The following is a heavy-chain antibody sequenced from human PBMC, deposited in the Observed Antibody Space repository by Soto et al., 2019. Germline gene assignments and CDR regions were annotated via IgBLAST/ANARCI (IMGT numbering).Heavy chain of an antibody. J-gene: IGHJ4*02. CDR2: IIPILATP. Sequence: GDSGKVCSKAPGGPVINYALSFLRRAPAQGLEWMGGIIPILATPKYAQKFQGRVTITADETTSTAYMDVNILRPEDTAVYYCPRDHSLVGGPYYFDYWGQGTTVTVSS. V-gene: IGHV1-69*13. CDR1: GGPVINYA. CDR3: PRDHSLVGGPYYFDY. D-gene: IGHD1-26*01.